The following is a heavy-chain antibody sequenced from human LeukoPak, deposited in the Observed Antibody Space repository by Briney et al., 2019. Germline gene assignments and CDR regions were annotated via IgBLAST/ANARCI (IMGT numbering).Heavy chain of an antibody. V-gene: IGHV3-30*04. CDR3: ARATYYDYWSGYYGAFDY. CDR1: GFTFSDYA. J-gene: IGHJ4*02. CDR2: ISYDGSNK. Sequence: GGSLRLSCAASGFTFSDYAMHWVRQAPGKGLEWVALISYDGSNKYYADSVKGRFTISRDNFKNTLYLQINSVGAEDTAVYYCARATYYDYWSGYYGAFDYWGQGTLVTVSS. D-gene: IGHD3-3*01.